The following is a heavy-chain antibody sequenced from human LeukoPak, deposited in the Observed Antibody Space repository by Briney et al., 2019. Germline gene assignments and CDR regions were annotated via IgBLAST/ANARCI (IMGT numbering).Heavy chain of an antibody. D-gene: IGHD3-3*01. Sequence: ESSETLSLTCTVSGGSISSGGYSWSWIRQPPGKGLERIGYIYHSGSTYYNPSLKSRVTISVDRSKNQFSLKLSSVTAADTAVYYCARGKSRGLRFLEWSNDRYYFDYWGQGTLVTVSS. J-gene: IGHJ4*02. CDR1: GGSISSGGYS. CDR2: IYHSGST. CDR3: ARGKSRGLRFLEWSNDRYYFDY. V-gene: IGHV4-30-2*01.